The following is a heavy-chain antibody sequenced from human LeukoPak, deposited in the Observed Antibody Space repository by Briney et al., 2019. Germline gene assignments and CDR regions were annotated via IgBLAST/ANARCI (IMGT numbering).Heavy chain of an antibody. CDR2: ISSSSSYI. D-gene: IGHD2-2*01. CDR3: ARGEVVPAAPPHY. Sequence: GGSLRLSCAASGFTFSSYSMNWVRQAPGKGLEWVSSISSSSSYIYYADSVKGRFTISRDNAKNSLYLQMNSLRAEDTAVYYWARGEVVPAAPPHYWGQGTLVTVSS. V-gene: IGHV3-21*01. J-gene: IGHJ4*02. CDR1: GFTFSSYS.